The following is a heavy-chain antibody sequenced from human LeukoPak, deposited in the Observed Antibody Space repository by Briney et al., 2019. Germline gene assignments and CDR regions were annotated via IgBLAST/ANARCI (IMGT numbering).Heavy chain of an antibody. CDR1: GYTFNNYG. Sequence: GASVKVSCKASGYTFNNYGISWVRQAPGQGLEWMGWISAYNGNTNYAQKFQGRVTMTTDTSTSTGYMELRSLRSDDTAVYDCARVCSSASCYNNYWGQGTLVTVSS. V-gene: IGHV1-18*01. D-gene: IGHD2-2*02. CDR3: ARVCSSASCYNNY. J-gene: IGHJ4*02. CDR2: ISAYNGNT.